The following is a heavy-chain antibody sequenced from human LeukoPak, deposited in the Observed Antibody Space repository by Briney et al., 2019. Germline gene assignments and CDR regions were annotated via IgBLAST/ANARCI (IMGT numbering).Heavy chain of an antibody. CDR2: ISSRTGDV. Sequence: GGSLRLSCAASGLIFSNYFMNWVRQAPGKGLEWVASISSRTGDVDYGDSVKGRFTISRDNAQNSLFLQMDSLRAEDTAVYYCARVVLSYMDVWGEGTTVSVSS. J-gene: IGHJ6*03. CDR1: GLIFSNYF. CDR3: ARVVLSYMDV. D-gene: IGHD3-16*01. V-gene: IGHV3-21*06.